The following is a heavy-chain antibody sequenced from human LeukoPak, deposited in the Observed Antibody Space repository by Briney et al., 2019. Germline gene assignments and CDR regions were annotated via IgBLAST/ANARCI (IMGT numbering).Heavy chain of an antibody. V-gene: IGHV4-59*01. CDR2: MYNSGST. D-gene: IGHD4-17*01. Sequence: SETLSLTCTVSGGSISGSYWSWIRQPPGKGLEWIAYMYNSGSTNYNPSLKSRVTISIDTSRNQFSLKLSSLTAADTAIYYCARGIESYGDYGYWGQGILVTVSS. CDR3: ARGIESYGDYGY. CDR1: GGSISGSY. J-gene: IGHJ4*02.